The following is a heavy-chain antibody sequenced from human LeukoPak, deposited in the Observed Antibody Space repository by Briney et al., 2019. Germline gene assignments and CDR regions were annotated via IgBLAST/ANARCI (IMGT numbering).Heavy chain of an antibody. J-gene: IGHJ4*02. V-gene: IGHV4-39*01. CDR3: ARRPYGVEHGVDY. CDR2: TYYTGTT. Sequence: SETLSLTCTVSGGSVSSYSYYWGWIRQSPGKRLEWIGSTYYTGTTYYNPSLQSRVTISGDTSRNQFSLKLSSVTAADTAVYYCARRPYGVEHGVDYWGQGTLVTVSS. CDR1: GGSVSSYSYY. D-gene: IGHD4-17*01.